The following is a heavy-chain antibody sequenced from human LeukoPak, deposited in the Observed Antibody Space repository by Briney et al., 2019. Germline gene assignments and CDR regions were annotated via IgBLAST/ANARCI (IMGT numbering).Heavy chain of an antibody. Sequence: GGSLRLSCAASGFTFSSYSMNWVRQAPGKGLEWVSSISSSSSYIYYADSVKGRFTISRDNAKNSLYRQMNSLRAEDTAVYYCARVAFGELLYDSLDYWGQGTLVTVSS. D-gene: IGHD3-10*01. CDR2: ISSSSSYI. V-gene: IGHV3-21*01. CDR3: ARVAFGELLYDSLDY. J-gene: IGHJ4*02. CDR1: GFTFSSYS.